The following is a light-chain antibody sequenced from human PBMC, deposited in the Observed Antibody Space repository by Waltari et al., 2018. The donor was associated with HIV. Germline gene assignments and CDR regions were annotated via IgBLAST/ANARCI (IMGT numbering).Light chain of an antibody. V-gene: IGLV1-40*01. CDR3: SSYAGSNTVV. CDR1: SSNIGAGYD. J-gene: IGLJ2*01. CDR2: GNN. Sequence: QSVLTQPPSVSGAPGQRVTFSCTGSSSNIGAGYDVHWYQQLPGTAPKLLIYGNNNRPSGVPDRFSGSKSGNTASLTVSGLQAEDEADYYCSSYAGSNTVVFGGGTKLTVL.